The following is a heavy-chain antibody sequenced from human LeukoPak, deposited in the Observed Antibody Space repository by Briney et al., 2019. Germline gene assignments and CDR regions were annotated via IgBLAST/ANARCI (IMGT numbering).Heavy chain of an antibody. D-gene: IGHD6-19*01. CDR1: GFTFSSYD. CDR3: ARGSSGWSDGTFDY. V-gene: IGHV3-13*01. Sequence: GGSLRLSCAASGFTFSSYDMHWVRQATGKGLEWVSAICTAGDTYYPGSVKGRFTISRENAKNSLYLKMNSLRAGDTAVYYCARGSSGWSDGTFDYWGQGTLVTVSS. J-gene: IGHJ4*02. CDR2: ICTAGDT.